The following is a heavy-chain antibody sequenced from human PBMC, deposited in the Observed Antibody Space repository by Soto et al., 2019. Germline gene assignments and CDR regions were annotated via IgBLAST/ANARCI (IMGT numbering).Heavy chain of an antibody. D-gene: IGHD4-17*01. V-gene: IGHV4-59*08. CDR3: ARHRDYGDYVFYLDY. CDR1: GGFFSGYY. CDR2: IYYSGST. Sequence: PSXTLSLSCAFYGGFFSGYYWSWIRQPPGKGLEWIGYIYYSGSTNYNPSLKSRVTISVDTSKNQFSLKLSSVTAADTAVYYCARHRDYGDYVFYLDYWGQGTLVTVSS. J-gene: IGHJ4*02.